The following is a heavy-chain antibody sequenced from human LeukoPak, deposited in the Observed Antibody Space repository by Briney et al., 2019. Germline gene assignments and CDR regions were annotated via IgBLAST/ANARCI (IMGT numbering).Heavy chain of an antibody. V-gene: IGHV3-30*18. CDR2: ISYDGSNK. D-gene: IGHD2-21*01. CDR1: GFTFSSYG. Sequence: GGSLRLSCTASGFTFSSYGMHWVRQAPGKGLEWVAVISYDGSNKYYADSVKGRFTISRDNSKNTLYLQMNSLRAEDTAVYYCAKAVGYSNWFDPWGQGTLVTVSS. CDR3: AKAVGYSNWFDP. J-gene: IGHJ5*02.